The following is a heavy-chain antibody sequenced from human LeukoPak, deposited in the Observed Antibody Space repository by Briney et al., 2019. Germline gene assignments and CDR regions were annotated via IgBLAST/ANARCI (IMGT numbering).Heavy chain of an antibody. J-gene: IGHJ6*02. CDR1: GYTFTSYA. D-gene: IGHD2-8*02. V-gene: IGHV7-4-1*02. CDR3: ARTSGGVTYYYYYGMDV. CDR2: INTNTGNP. Sequence: GASVKVSCKASGYTFTSYAMNWVRQAPGQGLEWMGWINTNTGNPTYAQGFTGRFVFSLDTSVSTAYLQISSLKAEDTAVYYCARTSGGVTYYYYYGMDVWGQGTTVTASS.